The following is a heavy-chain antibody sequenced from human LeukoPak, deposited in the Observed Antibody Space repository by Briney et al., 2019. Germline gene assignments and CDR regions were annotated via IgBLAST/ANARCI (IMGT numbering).Heavy chain of an antibody. CDR3: ARHETYSSGWYGPNDY. J-gene: IGHJ4*02. Sequence: SETLSLTCTVSGGSISSYYWSWIRQPPGKGLEWIGYIYYSGSTNYNPSLKSRVTISVDTSKNQFSLKLSSVTAADTAVYYCARHETYSSGWYGPNDYWGQGTLVTVSS. D-gene: IGHD6-19*01. CDR1: GGSISSYY. CDR2: IYYSGST. V-gene: IGHV4-59*08.